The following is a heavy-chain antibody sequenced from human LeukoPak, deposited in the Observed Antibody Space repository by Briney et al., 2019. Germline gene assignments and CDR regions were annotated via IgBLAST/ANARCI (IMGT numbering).Heavy chain of an antibody. D-gene: IGHD1/OR15-1a*01. V-gene: IGHV4-59*12. Sequence: SETLSLTCTVSGGSISSYYWSWIRQPPGKGLEWIGYIYYSGSTYYNPSLKSRVTISVDTSKNQFSLKLSSVTAADTAVYYCARDEHDAFDIWGQGTMVTVSS. CDR1: GGSISSYY. CDR2: IYYSGST. CDR3: ARDEHDAFDI. J-gene: IGHJ3*02.